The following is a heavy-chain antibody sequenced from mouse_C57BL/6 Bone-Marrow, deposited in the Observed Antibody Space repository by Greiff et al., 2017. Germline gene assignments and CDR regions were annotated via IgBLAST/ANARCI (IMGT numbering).Heavy chain of an antibody. CDR1: GYSFTGYY. V-gene: IGHV1-42*01. D-gene: IGHD1-1*01. J-gene: IGHJ1*03. Sequence: EVQLQQSGPELVKPGASVKISCKASGYSFTGYYMNWVKQSPEKSLEWIGEINPSTGGTTYNQKFKAKATLTVDKSSSTAYMQLKSLTSEDSAVYYCANYYGSSHWYVDVWGTGTTVTVSS. CDR3: ANYYGSSHWYVDV. CDR2: INPSTGGT.